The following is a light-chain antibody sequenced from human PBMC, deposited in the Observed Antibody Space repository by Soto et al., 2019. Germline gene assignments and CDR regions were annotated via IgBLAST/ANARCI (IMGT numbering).Light chain of an antibody. V-gene: IGKV1-39*01. CDR1: QSVSNY. CDR3: QQNLRTPLT. J-gene: IGKJ3*01. CDR2: AAS. Sequence: DIQMTQSPSSLSASVGDRVTITCRASQSVSNYLNWYQQKPGKAPKLLIYAASTLQSGVPSRISGSGSGTDFTLTISSLQPEDFATYYCQQNLRTPLTFDPGTKVDIK.